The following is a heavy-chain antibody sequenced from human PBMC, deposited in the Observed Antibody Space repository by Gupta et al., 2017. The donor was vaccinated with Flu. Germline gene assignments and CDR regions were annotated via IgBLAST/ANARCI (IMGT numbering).Heavy chain of an antibody. CDR2: IIPMFGTA. CDR3: ATDLRGGYFDY. D-gene: IGHD3-10*01. Sequence: QVQLVKSGAEVKTPGSSVKVSCKASGGTFNSYAVIWVRQAPGQGLEWLGGIIPMFGTANYAQKFQGRVTISADESTSTAYMELSSLRSEDTAVYYCATDLRGGYFDYWGQGTLVTVSS. V-gene: IGHV1-69*01. J-gene: IGHJ4*02. CDR1: GGTFNSYA.